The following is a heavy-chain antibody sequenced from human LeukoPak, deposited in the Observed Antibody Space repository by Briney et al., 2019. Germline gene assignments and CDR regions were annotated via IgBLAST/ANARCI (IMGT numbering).Heavy chain of an antibody. CDR3: ARDEGIAAAGTLGYYYYYMDV. J-gene: IGHJ6*03. Sequence: GGSLRLSCAASGFTFSSYSMNWVRQAPGKGLEWVSSIISSSSYIYYADSVKGRFTISRDNAKNSLYLQMNSLRAEDTAVYYCARDEGIAAAGTLGYYYYYMDVWGKGTTVTVSS. V-gene: IGHV3-21*01. CDR2: IISSSSYI. CDR1: GFTFSSYS. D-gene: IGHD6-13*01.